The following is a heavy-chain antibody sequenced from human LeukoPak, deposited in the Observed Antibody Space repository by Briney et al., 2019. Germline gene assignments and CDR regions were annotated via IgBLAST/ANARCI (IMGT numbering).Heavy chain of an antibody. CDR3: ARDMADIVATIQDY. CDR1: GYTFTGYY. CDR2: INPNSGGT. J-gene: IGHJ4*02. Sequence: ASVKVSCKASGYTFTGYYMHWVRQAPGQGLEWMGWINPNSGGTNYAQEFQGRVTMTRDTSISTAYMELSRLRSDDTAVYYCARDMADIVATIQDYWGQGTLVTVSS. D-gene: IGHD5-12*01. V-gene: IGHV1-2*02.